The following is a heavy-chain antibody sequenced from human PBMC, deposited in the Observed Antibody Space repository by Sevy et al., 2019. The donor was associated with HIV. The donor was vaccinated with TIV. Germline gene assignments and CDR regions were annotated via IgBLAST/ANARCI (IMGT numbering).Heavy chain of an antibody. J-gene: IGHJ6*02. V-gene: IGHV1-69*13. Sequence: ASVKVSCKASGGTFSSYAISWVRQAPGQGLEWMGGIIPIFGTANYAQKFQGRVTITADESTSTAYMELSSLRSEDMAVYYCASSVAAAGRGFPYGMDVWGQGTTVTVSS. CDR1: GGTFSSYA. D-gene: IGHD6-13*01. CDR3: ASSVAAAGRGFPYGMDV. CDR2: IIPIFGTA.